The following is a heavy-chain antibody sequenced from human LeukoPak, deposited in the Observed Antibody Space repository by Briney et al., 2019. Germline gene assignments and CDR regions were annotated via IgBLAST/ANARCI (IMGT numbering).Heavy chain of an antibody. Sequence: EASVKVSCRASGYIFNSYGITWVRQAPGQGLEWMGWISGYNGNTNYAQKIQGRVSMTSDTTTSTAYMEVRSLRSDDTAVYYCGRDRGISAADYWGQGTLVTVSS. CDR2: ISGYNGNT. D-gene: IGHD6-13*01. V-gene: IGHV1-18*01. CDR3: GRDRGISAADY. J-gene: IGHJ4*02. CDR1: GYIFNSYG.